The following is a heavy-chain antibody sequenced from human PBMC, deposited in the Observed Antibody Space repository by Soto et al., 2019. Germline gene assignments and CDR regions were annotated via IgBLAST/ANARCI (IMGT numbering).Heavy chain of an antibody. CDR1: GFTFTSSA. V-gene: IGHV1-58*01. Sequence: SVKVSCKASGFTFTSSAVQWVRQARGQRLEWIGWIVVGSGNTNYAQKFQERVTITRDMSTSTAYMELSSLRSEDTAVYYCAASPFGITGTTKPYYYYGIDVWGQGTTVTVSS. CDR2: IVVGSGNT. D-gene: IGHD1-7*01. CDR3: AASPFGITGTTKPYYYYGIDV. J-gene: IGHJ6*02.